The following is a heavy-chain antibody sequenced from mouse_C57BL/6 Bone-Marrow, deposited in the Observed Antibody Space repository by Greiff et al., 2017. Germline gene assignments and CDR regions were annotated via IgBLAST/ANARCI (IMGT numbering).Heavy chain of an antibody. J-gene: IGHJ3*01. CDR3: TRTLYYGSSFAY. V-gene: IGHV1-5*01. Sequence: VQLQQSGTVLARPGASVKMSCKTSGYTFTSYWMHWVKQRPGQGLEWIGAIYPGNSDTSYNQKFKGKAKLTAVTSASTAYMELSSLTNEDSAVXYCTRTLYYGSSFAYWGQGTLVTVSA. D-gene: IGHD1-1*01. CDR1: GYTFTSYW. CDR2: IYPGNSDT.